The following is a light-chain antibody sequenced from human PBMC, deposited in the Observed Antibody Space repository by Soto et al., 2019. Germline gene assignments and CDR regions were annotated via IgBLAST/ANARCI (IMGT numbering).Light chain of an antibody. Sequence: ELVMTQSPATLSVSPGERATLSCRASQSVSSNLAWYQQKPGQAPRLLIYGASIRASGIPARFSGSGSGTEFTLTITSLQSEDFAVYFCQEYDSRKLFGQGTKVEIQ. CDR1: QSVSSN. CDR3: QEYDSRKL. CDR2: GAS. J-gene: IGKJ1*01. V-gene: IGKV3-15*01.